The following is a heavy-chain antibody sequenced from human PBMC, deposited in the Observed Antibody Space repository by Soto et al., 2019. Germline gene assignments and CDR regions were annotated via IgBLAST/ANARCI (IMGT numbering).Heavy chain of an antibody. CDR1: GFTFSSYS. Sequence: GGSLRLSCAASGFTFSSYSMNWVRQAPGKGLEWVSYISSSSSTIYYADSVKGRFTISRDNAKNSLYLQMNSLRAEDTAVYYCASSTILNAFDIWGQGTMVTVSS. CDR3: ASSTILNAFDI. CDR2: ISSSSSTI. V-gene: IGHV3-48*01. D-gene: IGHD2-2*01. J-gene: IGHJ3*02.